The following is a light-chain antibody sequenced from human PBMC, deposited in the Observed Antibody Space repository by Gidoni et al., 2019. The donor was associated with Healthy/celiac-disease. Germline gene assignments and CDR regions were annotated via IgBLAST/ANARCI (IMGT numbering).Light chain of an antibody. J-gene: IGKJ4*01. CDR3: QQYGSSPLT. Sequence: EIVLTQSPGTLSLSPGESATLSCRASQSVSSSYLAWYQQKPGQAPRLLIYGASSRATGIPDRFSGSGSGTDLTLTISRLEPEDFAVYYCQQYGSSPLTFGGGTKVEIK. CDR1: QSVSSSY. CDR2: GAS. V-gene: IGKV3-20*01.